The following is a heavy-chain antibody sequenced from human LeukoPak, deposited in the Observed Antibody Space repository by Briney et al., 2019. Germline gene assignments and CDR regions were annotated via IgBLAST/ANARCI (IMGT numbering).Heavy chain of an antibody. Sequence: GESLRLSCAASGFTFSTYAMTWVRQAPGKGLQWVSIISSNGETAYYADSVKGRFTISRDNSKNTLYLQMNSLRVEDTAIYYCVKGGWGDYWGQGTLVTVSS. CDR2: ISSNGETA. CDR3: VKGGWGDY. D-gene: IGHD3-16*01. J-gene: IGHJ4*02. V-gene: IGHV3-23*01. CDR1: GFTFSTYA.